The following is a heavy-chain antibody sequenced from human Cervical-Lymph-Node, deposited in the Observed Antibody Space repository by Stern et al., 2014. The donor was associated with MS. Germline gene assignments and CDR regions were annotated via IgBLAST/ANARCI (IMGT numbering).Heavy chain of an antibody. CDR3: AKGAGATLRRFDF. CDR2: IYPADSDT. CDR1: GYNFPNYW. Sequence: VQLVQSGAEVKKSGESLKISCKGTGYNFPNYWIGWVRQMPGKGLEWMGIIYPADSDTRYSTSFQGQVTISADKSINTAYWQWNSLKASDTAIYFCAKGAGATLRRFDFWGQGTLVTVSS. D-gene: IGHD1-14*01. V-gene: IGHV5-51*03. J-gene: IGHJ4*02.